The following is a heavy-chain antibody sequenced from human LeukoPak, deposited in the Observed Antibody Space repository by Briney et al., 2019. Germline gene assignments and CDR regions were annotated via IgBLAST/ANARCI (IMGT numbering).Heavy chain of an antibody. J-gene: IGHJ4*02. CDR1: GYTFTDYY. CDR3: ARDTAMDDILTAYDYFDS. Sequence: GASVTVSFMASGYTFTDYYIHWVRQAPGQGLAWMGWINPNSGDTNYAQNLQGRVSMTRDTSITTAYMKLSRLRSDDTAVYFCARDTAMDDILTAYDYFDSWGQGTLVTVSS. CDR2: INPNSGDT. V-gene: IGHV1-2*02. D-gene: IGHD3-9*01.